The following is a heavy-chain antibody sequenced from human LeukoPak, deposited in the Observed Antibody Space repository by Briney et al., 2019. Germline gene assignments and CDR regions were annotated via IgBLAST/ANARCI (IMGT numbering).Heavy chain of an antibody. V-gene: IGHV3-23*01. D-gene: IGHD2-2*01. J-gene: IGHJ4*02. Sequence: GGSLRLSCAATGFTFSSFAMSWVRQAPGKGLEWVSTITDSGDTTYSADSVKGRFTISRDNSKNTLYLQMNSLRAEDTAVYYCAKDGALSTSWYFYCDYWGQGTLVTVSS. CDR2: ITDSGDTT. CDR3: AKDGALSTSWYFYCDY. CDR1: GFTFSSFA.